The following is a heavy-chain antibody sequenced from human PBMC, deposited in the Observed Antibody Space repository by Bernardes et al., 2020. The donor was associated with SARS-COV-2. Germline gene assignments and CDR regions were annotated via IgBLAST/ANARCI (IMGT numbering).Heavy chain of an antibody. Sequence: ETLSLTCAVYGGSFSGYYWSWIRQPPGKGLEWIGEINHSGSTNYNPSLKSRVTISVDTSKNQFSLKLSSVTAADTAVYYCARTGLYFSDQLLSPAGFDPWGQGTLVTVSS. D-gene: IGHD2-2*01. J-gene: IGHJ5*02. CDR3: ARTGLYFSDQLLSPAGFDP. CDR1: GGSFSGYY. CDR2: INHSGST. V-gene: IGHV4-34*01.